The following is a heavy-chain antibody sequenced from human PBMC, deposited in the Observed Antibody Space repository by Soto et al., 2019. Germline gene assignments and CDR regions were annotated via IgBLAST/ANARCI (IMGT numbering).Heavy chain of an antibody. Sequence: QVQLVQSGAEVKKPGSSVKVSCKASGGTFSSYTISWVRQAPGQGLEWMGRIIPILGIANYAQKFQGRVTITADKSTRTAYMELSSLGSEDTAVYYCAMEYCLATSCYKDYWGQGTLVTVSS. CDR3: AMEYCLATSCYKDY. CDR1: GGTFSSYT. J-gene: IGHJ4*02. V-gene: IGHV1-69*02. CDR2: IIPILGIA. D-gene: IGHD2-2*02.